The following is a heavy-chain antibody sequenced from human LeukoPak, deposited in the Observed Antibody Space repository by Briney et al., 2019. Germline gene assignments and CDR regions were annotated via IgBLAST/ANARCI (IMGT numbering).Heavy chain of an antibody. CDR3: ARDSARTEGFDI. CDR2: ISSSSSYI. D-gene: IGHD6-6*01. CDR1: GFTFSSYS. V-gene: IGHV3-21*01. J-gene: IGHJ3*02. Sequence: GGSLRLSCAASGFTFSSYSMNWVRQAPGKGLEWVSSISSSSSYIYYADSVKGRFTISRDNAKNSLYLQMNSLRAEDTAVYYCARDSARTEGFDIWGQGTMVTVSS.